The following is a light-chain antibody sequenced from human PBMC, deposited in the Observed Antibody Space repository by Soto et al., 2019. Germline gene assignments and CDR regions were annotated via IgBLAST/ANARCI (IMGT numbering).Light chain of an antibody. V-gene: IGLV2-23*01. CDR1: SSDVGSSYL. Sequence: QSALTQPAYVSGSPGQSITISCTGTSSDVGSSYLVSWYQQHPGKAPKLLIYEGSKRPSGVSYRFSGSKSGNTASLTISGLQAEDEAEYYCCSYAGSSTFYVFGTGTKLTVL. CDR3: CSYAGSSTFYV. CDR2: EGS. J-gene: IGLJ1*01.